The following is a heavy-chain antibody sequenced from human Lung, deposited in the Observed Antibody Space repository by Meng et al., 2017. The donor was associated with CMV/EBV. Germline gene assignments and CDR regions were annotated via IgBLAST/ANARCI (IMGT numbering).Heavy chain of an antibody. V-gene: IGHV3-15*01. D-gene: IGHD6-6*01. Sequence: VALVWVGRDLLKPGGSRRLPCSAFGFTLNNACMSWVRQGPGKGLEWVGRIKSKADGGTTYYASPVKGRFTISRDDSKNTLYLQMNSLKIEDTAVYYCTTNGARGSSALYWGQGTLVTVSS. J-gene: IGHJ4*02. CDR1: GFTLNNAC. CDR3: TTNGARGSSALY. CDR2: IKSKADGGTT.